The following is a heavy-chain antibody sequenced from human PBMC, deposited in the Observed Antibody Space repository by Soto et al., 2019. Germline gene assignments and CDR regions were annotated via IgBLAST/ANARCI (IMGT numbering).Heavy chain of an antibody. CDR3: AKDQGNTVVGASRGFDH. D-gene: IGHD1-26*01. CDR1: RFTFSTYA. Sequence: EVQLLESGGGLKQPGESLRLSCAASRFTFSTYAMSWVRQAPGKGLEWVSTISGSGSGTYYAHSVKGRFTISRDNSKNTLYLQMNSLRAEDTAIYYCAKDQGNTVVGASRGFDHWGQGTLVTVSS. J-gene: IGHJ4*02. CDR2: ISGSGSGT. V-gene: IGHV3-23*01.